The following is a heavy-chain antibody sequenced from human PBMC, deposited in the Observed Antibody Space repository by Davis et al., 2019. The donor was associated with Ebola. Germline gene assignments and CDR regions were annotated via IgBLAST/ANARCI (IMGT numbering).Heavy chain of an antibody. V-gene: IGHV3-53*01. CDR1: GFIVSDKY. CDR3: ARAVQGVAATVPYYFYGMDV. D-gene: IGHD6-25*01. Sequence: PGGSLRLSCAASGFIVSDKYMSWVRQAPGKGLEWVSVIYRDERTYYADSVKGRFTVSRDNSKNTLSLQMNSLRAEDTAVYHCARAVQGVAATVPYYFYGMDVWGQGTTVTVSS. CDR2: IYRDERT. J-gene: IGHJ6*02.